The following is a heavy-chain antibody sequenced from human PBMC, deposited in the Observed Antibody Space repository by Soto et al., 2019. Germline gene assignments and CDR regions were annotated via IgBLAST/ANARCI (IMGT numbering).Heavy chain of an antibody. CDR2: IIPIFGTA. D-gene: IGHD3-3*01. V-gene: IGHV1-69*13. J-gene: IGHJ6*02. Sequence: SVKVSCKASGGTFSSYAISCVRQAPGQGLEWMGGIIPIFGTANYAQKFQGRVTITADESTSTAYMELSSLRSEDTAVYYCARANTYYDFWSGYSGPDYYYYGMDVWGQGTTVTVSS. CDR1: GGTFSSYA. CDR3: ARANTYYDFWSGYSGPDYYYYGMDV.